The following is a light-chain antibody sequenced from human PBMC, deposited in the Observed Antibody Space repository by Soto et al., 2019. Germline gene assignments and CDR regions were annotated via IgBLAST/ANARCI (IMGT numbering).Light chain of an antibody. CDR1: QSVNSN. J-gene: IGKJ4*01. CDR2: DAS. CDR3: QQYNFWPPLT. V-gene: IGKV3-15*01. Sequence: EIVMTQSPATLSVSPGERATLSCRASQSVNSNLAWYRQKAGQAPRLLISDASTRATGVPARFSGSGSGTEFTLTISSLQSEDSGIYYCQQYNFWPPLTFGRGTKVEIK.